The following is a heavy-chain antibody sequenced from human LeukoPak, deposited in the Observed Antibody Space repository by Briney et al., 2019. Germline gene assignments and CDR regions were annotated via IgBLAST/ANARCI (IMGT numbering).Heavy chain of an antibody. Sequence: PGGSLRLSCAASGFTFSSYAMSWVRQAPGKGLEWVSAISGSGGSTYYADSVKGRFTISRDNSKNTLYLQMNSLRAEDTAVYYCVKHVRAYCSSTSCLLRFDYWGQGTLVTVSS. J-gene: IGHJ4*02. CDR3: VKHVRAYCSSTSCLLRFDY. CDR1: GFTFSSYA. V-gene: IGHV3-23*01. D-gene: IGHD2-2*01. CDR2: ISGSGGST.